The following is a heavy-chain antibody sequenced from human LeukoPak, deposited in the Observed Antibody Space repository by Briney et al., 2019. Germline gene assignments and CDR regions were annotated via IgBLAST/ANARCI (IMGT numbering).Heavy chain of an antibody. Sequence: ASVKVSCKVSGYTLTELSMHWVRQAPGKGLEWMGGFDPEDGETIYAQKFQGRVTMTEDTSTDTAYMELSSLRSEDTAVYYCANTEPPGYYYGMDVWGQGTTVTVSS. CDR2: FDPEDGET. J-gene: IGHJ6*02. D-gene: IGHD1/OR15-1a*01. V-gene: IGHV1-24*01. CDR3: ANTEPPGYYYGMDV. CDR1: GYTLTELS.